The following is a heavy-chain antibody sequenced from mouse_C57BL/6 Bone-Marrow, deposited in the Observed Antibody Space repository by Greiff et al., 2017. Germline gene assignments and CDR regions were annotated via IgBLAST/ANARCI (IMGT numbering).Heavy chain of an antibody. CDR1: GFTFSNYW. Sequence: EVTVVESGGGLVQPGGSMKLSCVASGFTFSNYWMNWVRQSPEKGLEWVAQIRLKSDNYATHYAESVKGRFTISRDDSKSSVYLQMNNLRAEDTGIYYCSSLAYWGQGTLVTVSA. CDR2: IRLKSDNYAT. CDR3: SSLAY. V-gene: IGHV6-3*01. J-gene: IGHJ3*01.